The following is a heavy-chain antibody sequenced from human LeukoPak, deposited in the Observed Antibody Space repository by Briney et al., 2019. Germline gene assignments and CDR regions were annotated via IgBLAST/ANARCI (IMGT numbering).Heavy chain of an antibody. D-gene: IGHD3-3*01. Sequence: GGSLRLSCTASGFTFGDYAMSWVRQAPGKGLEGVGFIRSKAYGGTTEYAASVKGRFTISRDDSKSTAYLQMNSLKTEDTAVYYCTRSREYYDFWSGYYRWGQGTLVTVSS. V-gene: IGHV3-49*04. CDR1: GFTFGDYA. CDR2: IRSKAYGGTT. J-gene: IGHJ4*02. CDR3: TRSREYYDFWSGYYR.